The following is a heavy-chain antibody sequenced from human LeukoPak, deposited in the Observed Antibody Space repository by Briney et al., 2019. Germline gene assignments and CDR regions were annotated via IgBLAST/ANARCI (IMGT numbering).Heavy chain of an antibody. V-gene: IGHV1-18*01. CDR3: ARGRGIAAAGSLRY. CDR1: GYTFTSSG. J-gene: IGHJ4*02. D-gene: IGHD6-13*01. CDR2: ISAYKGNT. Sequence: ASVKVSCKASGYTFTSSGISWVRQAPGQRLEWMGGISAYKGNTNYAQKLQGRVTMTTDTSTSTAYMELRSLRSDDTAVYYCARGRGIAAAGSLRYWGQGTLVTVSS.